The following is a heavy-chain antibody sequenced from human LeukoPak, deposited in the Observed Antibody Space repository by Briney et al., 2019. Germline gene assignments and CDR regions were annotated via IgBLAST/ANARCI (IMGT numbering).Heavy chain of an antibody. D-gene: IGHD6-25*01. V-gene: IGHV3-74*01. CDR3: AREVFEGQRQSDAFDV. Sequence: GGSLGLSCAASGFTFSSHWMHWVRQAPGEGLVWVSRVNGPGDWTHYADSVRGRFIISRDNAENTISLQMNNLRAEDTAVYFCAREVFEGQRQSDAFDVWGQGTMVTVSS. J-gene: IGHJ3*01. CDR2: VNGPGDWT. CDR1: GFTFSSHW.